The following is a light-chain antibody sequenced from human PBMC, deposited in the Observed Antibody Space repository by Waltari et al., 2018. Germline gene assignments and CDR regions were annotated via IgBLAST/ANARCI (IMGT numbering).Light chain of an antibody. CDR1: SAINVGTSR. Sequence: QAVLTQSSSLSASPGASASLPSPFPSAINVGTSRIYWYQQQPGSPPQYLLRYKSDSDKQQGSGVPSRFSGSKDASANAGILLISGLQSEDEADYYCMIWHSSAWVFGGGTKLTVL. J-gene: IGLJ3*02. V-gene: IGLV5-45*02. CDR3: MIWHSSAWV. CDR2: YKSDSDK.